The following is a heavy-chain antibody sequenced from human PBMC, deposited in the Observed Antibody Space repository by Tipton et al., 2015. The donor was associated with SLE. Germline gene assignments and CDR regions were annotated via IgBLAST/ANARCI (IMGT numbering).Heavy chain of an antibody. CDR2: IYYSGST. CDR3: ARHISPLGAFDI. V-gene: IGHV4-59*01. CDR1: GGSISSYY. J-gene: IGHJ3*02. D-gene: IGHD2-21*01. Sequence: TLSLTCTVSGGSISSYYWSWIRQPPGKGLEWIGYIYYSGSTNYNPSLKSRVTISVDTSKNQFSLKLSSETAADTAVYYCARHISPLGAFDIWGQGTMVTVSS.